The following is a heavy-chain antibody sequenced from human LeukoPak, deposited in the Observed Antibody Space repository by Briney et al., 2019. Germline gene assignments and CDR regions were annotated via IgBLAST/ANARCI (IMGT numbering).Heavy chain of an antibody. CDR3: ARSYTAMVLDLDY. Sequence: PSETLSLTCTVSGGSISSYYWSWLRQPPGKGLEWIGYIYYSGSTNYNPSLKSRVTISVDTSKNQFSLKLSSVTAADTAVYYCARSYTAMVLDLDYWGQGTLVTVSS. D-gene: IGHD5-18*01. CDR2: IYYSGST. J-gene: IGHJ4*02. V-gene: IGHV4-59*01. CDR1: GGSISSYY.